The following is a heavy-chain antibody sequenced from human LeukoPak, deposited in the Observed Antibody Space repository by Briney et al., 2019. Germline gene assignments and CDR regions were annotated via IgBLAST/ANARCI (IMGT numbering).Heavy chain of an antibody. J-gene: IGHJ6*02. CDR1: GFPFSSYW. D-gene: IGHD3-10*01. CDR3: ARALWSGPVYYGMDV. Sequence: PGGSLRLSCVASGFPFSSYWMTWVRQAPGKGLEWVSSISSTSSYIYYADSVKGRFAISRDNAKNSLYLQMNSLRAEDTAVYYCARALWSGPVYYGMDVWGQGTTVTVSS. CDR2: ISSTSSYI. V-gene: IGHV3-21*06.